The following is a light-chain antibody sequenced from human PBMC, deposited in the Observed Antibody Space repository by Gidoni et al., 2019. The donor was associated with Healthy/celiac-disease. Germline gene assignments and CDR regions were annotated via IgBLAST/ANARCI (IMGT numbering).Light chain of an antibody. Sequence: EIVMTQSPATLSVSPGESATLSCRASQSVKSNLAWYQQKPGQAPRPLIYGASTRATGIAARLSGSGSGTEYTLTISSLQSEDFAVYYCQQYNTWPPATFGQGTKVEIK. CDR1: QSVKSN. CDR2: GAS. J-gene: IGKJ1*01. CDR3: QQYNTWPPAT. V-gene: IGKV3-15*01.